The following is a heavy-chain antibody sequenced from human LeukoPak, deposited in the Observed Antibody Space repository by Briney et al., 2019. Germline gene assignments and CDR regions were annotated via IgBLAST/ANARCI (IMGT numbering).Heavy chain of an antibody. CDR1: GGSFSGYY. CDR3: AAMSGSKGGVDY. D-gene: IGHD5-12*01. CDR2: INHSGST. V-gene: IGHV4-34*01. J-gene: IGHJ4*02. Sequence: SETLSLTCAVYGGSFSGYYWSWIRQPPGKGLGWIGEINHSGSTNYNPSLKSRVTISVDTSKNQFSLKLSSVTAADTAVYYCAAMSGSKGGVDYWGQGTLVTVSS.